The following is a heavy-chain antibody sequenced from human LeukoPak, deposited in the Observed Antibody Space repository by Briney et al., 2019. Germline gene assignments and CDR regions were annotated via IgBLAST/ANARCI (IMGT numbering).Heavy chain of an antibody. CDR1: GFTFSSAW. CDR3: ATSSSSWYRGWD. J-gene: IGHJ4*02. V-gene: IGHV3-7*01. CDR2: INEDGSDK. D-gene: IGHD6-13*01. Sequence: PGGSLRLSCAASGFTFSSAWMSWVRQAPGMGLEWVANINEDGSDKYYVESVKGRFTVSRDNAKNSQYLQMNSLRAEDTGVYFCATSSSSWYRGWDWGQGILVTVSS.